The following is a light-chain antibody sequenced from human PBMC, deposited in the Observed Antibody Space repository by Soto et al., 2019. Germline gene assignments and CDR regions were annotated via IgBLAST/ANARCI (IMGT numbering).Light chain of an antibody. CDR2: DVS. J-gene: IGLJ2*01. CDR1: SSDVGGYNY. V-gene: IGLV2-14*01. Sequence: QSALTQPASVSGSPGQSITISCTGTSSDVGGYNYVSWYQQHPGKAPKLMIYDVSNRPSGVSNRFSGSKTGNTASLTISGLQAEDEADYYCSSYTSNSPRLVVFGGGTKLTV. CDR3: SSYTSNSPRLVV.